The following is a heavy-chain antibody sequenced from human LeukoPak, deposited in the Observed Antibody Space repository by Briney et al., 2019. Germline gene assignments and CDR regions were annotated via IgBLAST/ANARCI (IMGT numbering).Heavy chain of an antibody. CDR1: GGTFSSYA. V-gene: IGHV1-69*05. CDR3: ARDPGYSSSWTNLHEFTWGGVPDGNSLGGYYYMDV. CDR2: ITPIFGTA. D-gene: IGHD6-13*01. J-gene: IGHJ6*03. Sequence: GASVKVSCKASGGTFSSYAISWVRQAPGQGLEWMGGITPIFGTANYAQKFQGRVTITTDESTSTAYMELSSLRSEDTAVYYCARDPGYSSSWTNLHEFTWGGVPDGNSLGGYYYMDVWGKGTTVTVSS.